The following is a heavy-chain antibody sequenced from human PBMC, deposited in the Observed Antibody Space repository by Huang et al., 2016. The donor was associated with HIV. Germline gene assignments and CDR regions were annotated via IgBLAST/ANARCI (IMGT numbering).Heavy chain of an antibody. CDR1: GYGFSSYW. J-gene: IGHJ4*02. V-gene: IGHV5-51*01. CDR2: IYPRDSET. CDR3: ARQVDGFRSHFDF. D-gene: IGHD5-18*01. Sequence: EVLLVQSGAELKEPGESLKISCKASGYGFSSYWIGWVRQKPGKGLEWMGIIYPRDSETKYSPSVDGQVTSSADKSTRTAYLQWESLKAPDTAIYFCARQVDGFRSHFDFWGQGTLVSVSS.